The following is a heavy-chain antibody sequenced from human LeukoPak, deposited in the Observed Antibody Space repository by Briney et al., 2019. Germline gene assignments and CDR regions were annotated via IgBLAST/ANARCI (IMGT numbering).Heavy chain of an antibody. J-gene: IGHJ4*02. CDR2: ISSGAI. CDR1: GFTFSRYT. D-gene: IGHD5-18*01. Sequence: GGSLRLSCAASGFTFSRYTMNWVRQAPGKGLEWLSYISSGAINYADSVKGRFTMSRDNAKNLLYLQMNSLRDEDTAVYYCVRDYSWAFDYWDQGTLVTVSS. CDR3: VRDYSWAFDY. V-gene: IGHV3-48*02.